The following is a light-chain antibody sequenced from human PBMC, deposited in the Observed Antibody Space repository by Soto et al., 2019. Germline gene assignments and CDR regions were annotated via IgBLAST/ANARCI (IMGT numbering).Light chain of an antibody. CDR3: SSYTSSSTLEV. J-gene: IGLJ1*01. CDR2: EVS. V-gene: IGLV2-14*01. Sequence: QSVLTQPASVSGSPGQSITISCTGTSSDVGGYNYVSWYQQHPGKAPKLMIYEVSNRPSGVSTRFSGSKSGNTASLTISGLQADDEADYYCSSYTSSSTLEVFGTGTKVTVL. CDR1: SSDVGGYNY.